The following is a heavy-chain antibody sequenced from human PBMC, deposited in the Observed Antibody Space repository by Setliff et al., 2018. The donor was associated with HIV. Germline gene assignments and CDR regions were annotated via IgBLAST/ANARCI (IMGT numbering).Heavy chain of an antibody. Sequence: PSETLSLTCTVSGGSISNYYWSWIRQSPEKGLEWIGYIYSSGSTNYNPSLKSRVTISVDTSKNQFSLNLSSVTAADTAVYYCARHVLDYNFWSGYSTQNCFDYWGQGTLVTVSS. CDR3: ARHVLDYNFWSGYSTQNCFDY. CDR2: IYSSGST. CDR1: GGSISNYY. V-gene: IGHV4-59*08. J-gene: IGHJ4*02. D-gene: IGHD3-3*01.